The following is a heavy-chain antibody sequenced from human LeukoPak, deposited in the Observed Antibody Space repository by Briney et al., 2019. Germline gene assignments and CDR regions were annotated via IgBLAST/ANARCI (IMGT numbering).Heavy chain of an antibody. D-gene: IGHD2-21*01. CDR1: GFTFSDYY. Sequence: GGSLRLSCAASGFTFSDYYMSWIRQAPGKGLEWVSYISSSGSTIYYADSVKGRFTISRDNAKNSLYLQMNSLRAEDAAIYYCTKSDCGFDGCKLLSFWGQGTLVTVSS. CDR2: ISSSGSTI. J-gene: IGHJ4*02. V-gene: IGHV3-11*01. CDR3: TKSDCGFDGCKLLSF.